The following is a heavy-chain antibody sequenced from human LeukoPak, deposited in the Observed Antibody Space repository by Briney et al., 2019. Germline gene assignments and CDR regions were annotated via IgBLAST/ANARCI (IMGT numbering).Heavy chain of an antibody. CDR1: GGSISSGGYY. D-gene: IGHD2-15*01. CDR2: TYYSGST. CDR3: ARDCSGGSCLDY. J-gene: IGHJ4*02. V-gene: IGHV4-31*03. Sequence: SETLSLTCTVSGGSISSGGYYWSSIRQHPGKGLEWIGYTYYSGSTYYNPSLKSRVTISVDTSKNQFSLKLSSVTAADTAVYYCARDCSGGSCLDYWGQGTLVTVSS.